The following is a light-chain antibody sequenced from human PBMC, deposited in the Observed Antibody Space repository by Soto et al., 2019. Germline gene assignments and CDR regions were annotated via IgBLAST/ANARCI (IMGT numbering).Light chain of an antibody. J-gene: IGLJ1*01. Sequence: QSALTQPASVSGSPGQSITISCTGTSSDVGAYNFVSWYQQHAGKAPQLMIYEISNRPSGISNRFSGSKSDNTASLTISGLQVEDEADYYCTSYRRGSPLGFGSGTKVTVL. CDR3: TSYRRGSPLG. CDR1: SSDVGAYNF. CDR2: EIS. V-gene: IGLV2-14*01.